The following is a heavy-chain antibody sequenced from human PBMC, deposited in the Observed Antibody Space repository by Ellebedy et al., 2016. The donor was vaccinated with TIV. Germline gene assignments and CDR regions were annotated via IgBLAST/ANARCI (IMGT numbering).Heavy chain of an antibody. J-gene: IGHJ4*02. D-gene: IGHD1-26*01. V-gene: IGHV3-73*01. CDR1: GFTFSTYW. Sequence: GESLKISCAASGFTFSTYWMGWVRQASGKGLEWIARIRTKPNNYATTYSASVKGRFTISRDDSQQTAFLQMNDLKTEDTAVYYCTKLYYSVAAGGPWGQGTLVTVSS. CDR2: IRTKPNNYAT. CDR3: TKLYYSVAAGGP.